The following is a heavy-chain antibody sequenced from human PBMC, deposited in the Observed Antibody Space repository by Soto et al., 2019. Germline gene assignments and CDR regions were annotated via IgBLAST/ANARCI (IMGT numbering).Heavy chain of an antibody. J-gene: IGHJ4*02. D-gene: IGHD1-26*01. Sequence: ASVKVSCKASGYTFTSYDINWVRQATGQGLEWMGWMNPNSGNTGYAQKFQGRVTMTRNTSISTAYMELSSLRSEDTAVYYCARGLYSGSYQYFDYWGQGILVTVSS. CDR1: GYTFTSYD. V-gene: IGHV1-8*01. CDR2: MNPNSGNT. CDR3: ARGLYSGSYQYFDY.